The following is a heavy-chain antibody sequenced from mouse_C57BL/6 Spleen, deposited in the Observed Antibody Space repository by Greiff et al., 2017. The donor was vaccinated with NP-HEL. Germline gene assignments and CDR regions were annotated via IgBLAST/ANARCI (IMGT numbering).Heavy chain of an antibody. CDR3: ARSRVSGDYFDY. J-gene: IGHJ2*01. Sequence: VKLQQPGAELVKPGASVKMSCKASGYTFTSYWITWVKQRPGQGLEWIGDIYPGSGSTNYNEKFKSKATLTVDTSSSTAYMQLSSLTSEDSAVYYCARSRVSGDYFDYWGQGTTLTVSS. CDR2: IYPGSGST. V-gene: IGHV1-55*01. CDR1: GYTFTSYW.